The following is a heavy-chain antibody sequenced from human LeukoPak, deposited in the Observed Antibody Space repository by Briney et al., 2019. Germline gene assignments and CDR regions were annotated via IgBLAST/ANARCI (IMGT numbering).Heavy chain of an antibody. V-gene: IGHV3-33*06. D-gene: IGHD6-6*01. CDR2: IWYDGSNK. CDR3: AKMPDSISPHYFDY. Sequence: QPGGSLRLSCAASGFTFSSYGMHWVRQAPGKGLEWVAVIWYDGSNKYYADSVKGRFTISRDNSKNTLYLQMNSLRAEDTAVYYCAKMPDSISPHYFDYWGQGTLVTVSS. J-gene: IGHJ4*02. CDR1: GFTFSSYG.